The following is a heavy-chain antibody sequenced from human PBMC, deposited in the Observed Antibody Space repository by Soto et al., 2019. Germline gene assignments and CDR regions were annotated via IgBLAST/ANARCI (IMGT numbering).Heavy chain of an antibody. V-gene: IGHV1-69*13. Sequence: SVKVSCKASGGTFSSYAISWVRQAPGQGLEWMGGIIPIFGTANYAQKFQGRVTITADESTSTAYMELSSLRSEDTAVYYCARAWRAVAGQVYFDYWGQGTLVTVSS. CDR3: ARAWRAVAGQVYFDY. CDR1: GGTFSSYA. CDR2: IIPIFGTA. D-gene: IGHD6-19*01. J-gene: IGHJ4*02.